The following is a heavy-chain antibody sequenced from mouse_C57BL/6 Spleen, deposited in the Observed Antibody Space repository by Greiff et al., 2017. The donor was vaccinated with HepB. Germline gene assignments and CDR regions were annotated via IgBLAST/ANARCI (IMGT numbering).Heavy chain of an antibody. CDR2: IDPEDGEI. J-gene: IGHJ2*01. D-gene: IGHD1-1*01. CDR3: AIAITTVVAPYFDY. V-gene: IGHV14-2*01. CDR1: GFNIKDYY. Sequence: VQLQQSGAELVKPGASVKLSCTASGFNIKDYYMHWVKQRTEQGLEWIGRIDPEDGEIKYAPKFQGKATITADTSSNTAYLQLSSLTSEDPAVYYCAIAITTVVAPYFDYWGQGTTLTVSS.